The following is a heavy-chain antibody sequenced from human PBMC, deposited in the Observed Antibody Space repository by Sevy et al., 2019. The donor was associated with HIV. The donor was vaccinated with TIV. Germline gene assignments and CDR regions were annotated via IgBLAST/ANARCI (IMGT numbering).Heavy chain of an antibody. CDR2: ILYEGINK. Sequence: GGSLRLSCVASGFSFDRYGMHWIRQAPGKGLEWVAVILYEGINKDYGDSVRGRFTISRDNSKNTLYLEMNNLRVDDTAVYYCATGRDYRSGSYDYRGQGTLVTVSS. CDR3: ATGRDYRSGSYDY. V-gene: IGHV3-33*03. CDR1: GFSFDRYG. J-gene: IGHJ4*02. D-gene: IGHD3-10*01.